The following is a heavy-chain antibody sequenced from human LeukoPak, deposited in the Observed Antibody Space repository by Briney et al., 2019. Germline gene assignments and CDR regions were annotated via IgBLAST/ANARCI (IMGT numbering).Heavy chain of an antibody. J-gene: IGHJ5*02. D-gene: IGHD1-7*01. V-gene: IGHV3-9*01. CDR3: EKGTTVTRGWFDP. CDR1: GFTFDDYA. CDR2: ISWNSGSI. Sequence: GGSLRLSCAASGFTFDDYAMHWVRQAPGKGLEWVSGISWNSGSIVYADSVKGRFTISRYNAKNSLYLQMNSLRDEHTALYYCEKGTTVTRGWFDPWAQGPLVTVSS.